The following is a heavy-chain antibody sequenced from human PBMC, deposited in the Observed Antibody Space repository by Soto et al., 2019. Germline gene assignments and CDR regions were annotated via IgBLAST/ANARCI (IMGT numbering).Heavy chain of an antibody. J-gene: IGHJ6*02. V-gene: IGHV1-69*06. CDR3: ARLSRVVTDYRMDV. D-gene: IGHD2-21*02. CDR2: LIPIFGTA. CDR1: GGTFSSYA. Sequence: SVKVSCKASGGTFSSYAINWVRPAPGQGLEWMVCLIPIFGTANYAQKFQGRVTITADKSTSTAYMELSSLRSEDTAVYYCARLSRVVTDYRMDVWGQGTTVTVSS.